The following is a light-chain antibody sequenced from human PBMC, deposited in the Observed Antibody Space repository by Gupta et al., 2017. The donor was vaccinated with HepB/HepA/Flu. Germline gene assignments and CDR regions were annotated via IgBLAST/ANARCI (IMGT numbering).Light chain of an antibody. Sequence: IVLTQSPGTLSLSPGERATLSCRASQSFTSGYLAWYQQKPGQAPRLLIYGASSRATDIPDRFSGSGSGTDFTLTISRLEPEDFAVYYCQHYDYSIPLSFGGGTKVEMK. CDR3: QHYDYSIPLS. J-gene: IGKJ4*01. CDR2: GAS. CDR1: QSFTSGY. V-gene: IGKV3-20*01.